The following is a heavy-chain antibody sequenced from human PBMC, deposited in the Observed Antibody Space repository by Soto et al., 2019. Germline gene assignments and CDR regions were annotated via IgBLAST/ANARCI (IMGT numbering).Heavy chain of an antibody. CDR3: ARSTPGYYYYGMDL. D-gene: IGHD3-9*01. V-gene: IGHV1-69*12. J-gene: IGHJ6*02. CDR2: ITRMFATT. Sequence: QVQLVQSGAEVKKPGSSVKVSCKASGGTFSKSAINWVRQAPGQGLDWMGGITRMFATTNYAQKFQGRVTITADESATTAYMELSTLTSDDTGVYYCARSTPGYYYYGMDLWGQGTTVTVSS. CDR1: GGTFSKSA.